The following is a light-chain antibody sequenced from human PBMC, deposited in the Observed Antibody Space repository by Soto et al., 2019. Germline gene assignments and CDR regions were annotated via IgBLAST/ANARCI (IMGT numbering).Light chain of an antibody. CDR1: SSDVGGYNY. V-gene: IGLV2-8*01. CDR3: SSYAGSNTLYV. J-gene: IGLJ1*01. CDR2: EVS. Sequence: QSVLTQPPSASGSPGQSVTISCTGTSSDVGGYNYVSWYQQHPGKAPKLMIYEVSKRPSGVPDRFSGSKSGNTASLTVSGLQAEDEADYCCSSYAGSNTLYVFGTGTKLTVL.